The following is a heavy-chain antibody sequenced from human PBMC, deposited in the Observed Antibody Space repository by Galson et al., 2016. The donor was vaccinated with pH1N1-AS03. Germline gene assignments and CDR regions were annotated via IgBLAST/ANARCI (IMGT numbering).Heavy chain of an antibody. CDR3: ARSQSFYVDYFDN. D-gene: IGHD3-10*02. Sequence: SLRLSCAASGFTFRSYGMHWVRQTPGKGLQWVAVISYDESKKLYADSVRGRSTISRDNSKNTLYLQMNSLRPGDTAVYFCARSQSFYVDYFDNWGQGTLVTVSS. V-gene: IGHV3-30*03. J-gene: IGHJ4*02. CDR1: GFTFRSYG. CDR2: ISYDESKK.